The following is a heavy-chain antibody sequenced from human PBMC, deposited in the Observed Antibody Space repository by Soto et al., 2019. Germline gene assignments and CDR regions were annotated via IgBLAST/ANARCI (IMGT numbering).Heavy chain of an antibody. CDR2: INYDGSSK. D-gene: IGHD2-21*01. Sequence: QVHLVQSGGGAVQPGRSIRVSCSTSGFIFSAYGMHWVRQAPGKGLEWVAFINYDGSSKFYGDSVKGRFTISRDNSKNMLYLQLNSLRGEDTAIYYCARCKQKVIHCAMDVWGQGATVTVTS. CDR1: GFIFSAYG. CDR3: ARCKQKVIHCAMDV. J-gene: IGHJ6*02. V-gene: IGHV3-33*01.